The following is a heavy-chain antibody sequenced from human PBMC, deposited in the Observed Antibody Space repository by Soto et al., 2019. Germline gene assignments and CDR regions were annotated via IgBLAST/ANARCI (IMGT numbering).Heavy chain of an antibody. D-gene: IGHD5-12*01. Sequence: EVQLLESGGGLVQPGGSLRLSCAASGFTFSSYAMSWVRQAPGKGLEWVSAISGSGGSTYYADSVKGRFTISRDNSKKTLYPQMNTLGAEDTAVYYCAEDSPPPTSLYSGCDLGGYYFDYWGQGTMVTVSS. CDR2: ISGSGGST. J-gene: IGHJ4*02. CDR1: GFTFSSYA. CDR3: AEDSPPPTSLYSGCDLGGYYFDY. V-gene: IGHV3-23*01.